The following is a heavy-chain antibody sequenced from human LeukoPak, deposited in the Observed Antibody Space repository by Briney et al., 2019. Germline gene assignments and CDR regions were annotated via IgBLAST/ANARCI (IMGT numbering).Heavy chain of an antibody. D-gene: IGHD2-21*02. J-gene: IGHJ4*02. CDR2: IYTSGST. CDR3: ARVPGSSCGGDCYFDY. Sequence: SQTLSLTCTVSGGSISRGSYYWNWIRQSAGKGLEWIGRIYTSGSTNYNPSLKSRVTISVDKSKNQFSLKLSSVTAADTAVYYCARVPGSSCGGDCYFDYWGQGTQVTVSS. CDR1: GGSISRGSYY. V-gene: IGHV4-61*02.